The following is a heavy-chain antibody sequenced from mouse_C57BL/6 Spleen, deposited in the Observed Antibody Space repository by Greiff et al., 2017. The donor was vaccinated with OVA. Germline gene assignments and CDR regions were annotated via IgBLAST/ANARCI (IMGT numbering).Heavy chain of an antibody. Sequence: EVQLQQSGPELVKPGASVKIPCKASGYTFTDYNMDWVKQSHGKSLEWIGDINPNNGGTIYNQKFKGKATLTVDKSSSTAYMELRSLTSEDTAVYYCARSRYDGYYIYAMDYWGQGTSVTVSS. J-gene: IGHJ4*01. CDR2: INPNNGGT. V-gene: IGHV1-18*01. D-gene: IGHD2-3*01. CDR1: GYTFTDYN. CDR3: ARSRYDGYYIYAMDY.